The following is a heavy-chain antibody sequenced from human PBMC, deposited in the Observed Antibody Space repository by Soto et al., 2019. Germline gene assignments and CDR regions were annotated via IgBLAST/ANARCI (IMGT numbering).Heavy chain of an antibody. J-gene: IGHJ4*02. CDR1: GFTFINYY. CDR2: INGDGSTT. D-gene: IGHD6-13*01. CDR3: VRSTAAAGPFDY. V-gene: IGHV3-74*01. Sequence: PGGSLRLSCAASGFTFINYYVHWVRQAPGRGLLWVSRINGDGSTTSYADSVQGRFTISRDNAKNTLYMQMSSLRAEDTAVYYCVRSTAAAGPFDYWGQGTLVTVSS.